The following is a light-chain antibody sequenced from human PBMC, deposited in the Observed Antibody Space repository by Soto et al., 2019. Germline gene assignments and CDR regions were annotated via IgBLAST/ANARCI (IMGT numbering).Light chain of an antibody. V-gene: IGKV3-15*01. CDR3: QQYEFWHYT. CDR1: PGVSNT. Sequence: EIVMTQSPATVSLSPGERATLSCRASPGVSNTLAWYQQRPGQAPRLLIYGASIRAPGIPARFSGGVSGTEFTLTITSLQSEDFAVYYCQQYEFWHYTFGQGTKLEIK. CDR2: GAS. J-gene: IGKJ2*01.